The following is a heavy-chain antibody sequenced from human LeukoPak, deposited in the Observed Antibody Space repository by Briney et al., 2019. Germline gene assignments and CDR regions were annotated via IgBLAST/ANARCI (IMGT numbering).Heavy chain of an antibody. J-gene: IGHJ4*02. CDR1: GFTFSSYW. D-gene: IGHD5-12*01. Sequence: PGGSLRLSCVASGFTFSSYWMSWVRQAPGKGLEWVSVIYSGGTTYYADSVKGRFSISRDNSKNTLYLQMNSLRAEDTAVYYCARYDYGRSGFDYWGQGTLVTVSS. V-gene: IGHV3-66*01. CDR2: IYSGGTT. CDR3: ARYDYGRSGFDY.